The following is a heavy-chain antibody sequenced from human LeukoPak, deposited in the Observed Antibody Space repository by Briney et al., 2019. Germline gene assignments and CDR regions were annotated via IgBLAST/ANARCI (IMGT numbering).Heavy chain of an antibody. D-gene: IGHD5-24*01. J-gene: IGHJ4*02. CDR1: GGSIAGSNYY. CDR3: ARDKVEGPTKFDY. CDR2: IKPDVSEI. V-gene: IGHV3-7*01. Sequence: ETLSLTCTVSGGSIAGSNYYWAWIRQAPGKGLEWVANIKPDVSEIYYVDSVKGRFTISRDNAKNYLYLQMNSLRAEDTAVYYCARDKVEGPTKFDYWGQGTLVTVSS.